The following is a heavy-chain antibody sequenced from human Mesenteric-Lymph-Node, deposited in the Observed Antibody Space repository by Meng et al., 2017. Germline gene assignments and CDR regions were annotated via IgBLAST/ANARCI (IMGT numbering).Heavy chain of an antibody. CDR1: GDSVSSTSAS. CDR3: KRETLAKWTP. D-gene: IGHD1-26*01. J-gene: IGHJ5*02. Sequence: HLPPATPGLVTPSPTPPPSRAIAGDSVSSTSASGHWITQSPSRRLEWLGRTYYRSKWYNDYAISVKSRITINPETSKTQCPLHLNSATPEDKAVYYCKRETLAKWTPWGQGALVTVSS. V-gene: IGHV6-1*01. CDR2: TYYRSKWYN.